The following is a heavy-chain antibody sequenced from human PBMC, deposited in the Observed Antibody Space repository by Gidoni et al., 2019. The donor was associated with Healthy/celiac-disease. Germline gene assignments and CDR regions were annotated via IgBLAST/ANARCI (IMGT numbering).Heavy chain of an antibody. J-gene: IGHJ4*02. V-gene: IGHV1-58*01. D-gene: IGHD3-22*01. CDR1: GFTFTSSS. CDR2: IVVGSGNT. CDR3: AAVPYYYDSSGLDY. Sequence: QMQLVQSGPAVKQHGTSVKVSCKHSGFTFTSSSVQWVRKARGQRLEWIGWIVVGSGNTNYAQKFQERVTITRDMSTSTAYMELSSLRSEDTAVYYCAAVPYYYDSSGLDYWGQGTLVTVSS.